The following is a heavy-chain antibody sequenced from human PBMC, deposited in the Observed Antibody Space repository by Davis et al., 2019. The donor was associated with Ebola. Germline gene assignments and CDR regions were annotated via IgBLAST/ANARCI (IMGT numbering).Heavy chain of an antibody. J-gene: IGHJ6*02. D-gene: IGHD1-1*01. Sequence: SETLSLTCTVSGGSISSYYWSWIRQPPGKGLEWIGYIYYSGSTNYNPSLKSRVTISVDTSKNQFSLKLSSVTAADTAVYYCARQGFHYYYGMDVWGQGTTVTVSS. CDR3: ARQGFHYYYGMDV. V-gene: IGHV4-59*08. CDR2: IYYSGST. CDR1: GGSISSYY.